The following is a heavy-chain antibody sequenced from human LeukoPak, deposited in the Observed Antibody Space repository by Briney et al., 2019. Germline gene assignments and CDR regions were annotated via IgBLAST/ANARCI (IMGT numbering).Heavy chain of an antibody. J-gene: IGHJ6*03. CDR1: GFTFSNYG. D-gene: IGHD2-15*01. CDR3: ARVVVVAATLSYYYYMDV. V-gene: IGHV3-23*01. CDR2: ISGSGGST. Sequence: PGGSLRLSCAASGFTFSNYGMSWVRQAPGKGLEWVSAISGSGGSTYYADSVKGRFTISRDNAKNSLYLQMNSLRAEDTAVYYCARVVVVAATLSYYYYMDVWGKGTTVTVSS.